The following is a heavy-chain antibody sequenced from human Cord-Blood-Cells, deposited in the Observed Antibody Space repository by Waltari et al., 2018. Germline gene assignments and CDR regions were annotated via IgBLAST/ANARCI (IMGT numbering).Heavy chain of an antibody. V-gene: IGHV1-18*01. Sequence: QVQLVQSGAEVKKPGASVKVSCKASGYTFTSYGISWVRQAPGQGLEWMGWISAYNGNTNLTQKLQGRVTMTTDTSTSTAYMELRSLRSDDTAVYYWARGKVGFGELCNFDYWGQGTLVTVSS. CDR3: ARGKVGFGELCNFDY. J-gene: IGHJ4*02. D-gene: IGHD3-10*01. CDR2: ISAYNGNT. CDR1: GYTFTSYG.